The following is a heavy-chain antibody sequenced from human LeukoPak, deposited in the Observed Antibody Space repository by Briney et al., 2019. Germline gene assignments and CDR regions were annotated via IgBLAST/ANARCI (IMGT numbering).Heavy chain of an antibody. D-gene: IGHD1-26*01. J-gene: IGHJ4*02. CDR3: ARGTGSAYRGSFDY. Sequence: GGSLRLSCAASGFTFTTYAMTWVRQAPEKGLEWVSGVSGSGGSTYYADSVKGRVTISRDNSESTVYLQMNSLRADDTAVYYCARGTGSAYRGSFDYWGQGTLVTVSS. CDR1: GFTFTTYA. CDR2: VSGSGGST. V-gene: IGHV3-23*01.